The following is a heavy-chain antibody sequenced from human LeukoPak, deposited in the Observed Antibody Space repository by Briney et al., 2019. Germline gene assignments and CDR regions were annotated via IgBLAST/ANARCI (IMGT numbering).Heavy chain of an antibody. CDR1: GGSISNSY. CDR3: ARDGGGATTQFDY. CDR2: IHYSGRT. Sequence: SETLSLTCTVSGGSISNSYWSWIRQPPGKGLESIGYIHYSGRTNYNPSLKSRVTISVDTSKNQFSLRLSSVTAADTAVYYCARDGGGATTQFDYWGPGTLVTVSS. D-gene: IGHD5-12*01. V-gene: IGHV4-59*12. J-gene: IGHJ4*02.